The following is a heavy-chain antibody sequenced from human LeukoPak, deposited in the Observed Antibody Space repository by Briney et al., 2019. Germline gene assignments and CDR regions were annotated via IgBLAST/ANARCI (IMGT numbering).Heavy chain of an antibody. J-gene: IGHJ5*02. Sequence: PGGSLRLSCSASEFTVSANYMSWVRQAPGKGLEWVANIKQDGREKYYLDSVKGRFTISRDNAKNSLYLQMNSLRAEDTAMYYCATDGSAGSSQYNWFDPWGQGTLVTVSS. D-gene: IGHD1-26*01. CDR2: IKQDGREK. V-gene: IGHV3-7*01. CDR3: ATDGSAGSSQYNWFDP. CDR1: EFTVSANY.